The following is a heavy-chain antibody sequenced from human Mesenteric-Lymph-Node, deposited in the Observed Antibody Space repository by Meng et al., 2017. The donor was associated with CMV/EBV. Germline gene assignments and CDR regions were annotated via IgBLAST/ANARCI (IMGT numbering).Heavy chain of an antibody. Sequence: SETLSLTCTVSGGSVNSGSFYWSWIRQPPGKGLEWIGDIYYSGSSNSNPSLKSRVTFSVDTSKSHFSLKLSSVTAADTAVYYCARDSRTYYYDSRGYRAFDIWGQGTMVTVSS. CDR1: GGSVNSGSFY. J-gene: IGHJ3*02. CDR3: ARDSRTYYYDSRGYRAFDI. CDR2: IYYSGSS. D-gene: IGHD3-22*01. V-gene: IGHV4-61*03.